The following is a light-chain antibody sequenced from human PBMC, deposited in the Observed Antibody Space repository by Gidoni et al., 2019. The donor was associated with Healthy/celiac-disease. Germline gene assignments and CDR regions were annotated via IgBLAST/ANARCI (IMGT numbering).Light chain of an antibody. CDR1: QSVLFSSNNKNY. Sequence: DIVMTQSPDSLAVSLGESATINCKSSQSVLFSSNNKNYLAWYQQKPGQPPKLLIYWASTRESGVPDRFSGSGPGTDFTLTISSLQAEDVAVYYCQQYYSTPFTFGPGTKVDIK. V-gene: IGKV4-1*01. CDR3: QQYYSTPFT. J-gene: IGKJ3*01. CDR2: WAS.